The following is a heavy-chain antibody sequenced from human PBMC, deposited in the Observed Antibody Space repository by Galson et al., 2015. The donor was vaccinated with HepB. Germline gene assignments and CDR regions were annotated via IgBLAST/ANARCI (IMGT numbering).Heavy chain of an antibody. V-gene: IGHV3-33*01. D-gene: IGHD6-13*01. Sequence: SLRLSCAASGFTFSRYAMHWVRPAPGNGLECVALRDSVKGRFTISRDYSKSTLYLQMNSLRDEDTAIYYCARSPAAAAFFDFWGQGTLLTVSS. CDR1: GFTFSRYA. J-gene: IGHJ4*02. CDR2: R. CDR3: ARSPAAAAFFDF.